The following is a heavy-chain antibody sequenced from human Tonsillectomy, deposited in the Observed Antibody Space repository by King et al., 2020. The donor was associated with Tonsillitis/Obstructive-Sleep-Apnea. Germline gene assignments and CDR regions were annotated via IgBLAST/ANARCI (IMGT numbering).Heavy chain of an antibody. V-gene: IGHV3-30*04. CDR1: GFTFSSYA. CDR3: ARDRSQAFDI. CDR2: ISYDGSNK. J-gene: IGHJ3*02. Sequence: VQLVESGGGVVQPGRSLRLSCAASGFTFSSYAMHWVRQAPGKGLEWVAVISYDGSNKYYADSVKGRFTISRENSKNTLYLQMNSLRAEDTAVYYCARDRSQAFDIWGQGTIVTVSS.